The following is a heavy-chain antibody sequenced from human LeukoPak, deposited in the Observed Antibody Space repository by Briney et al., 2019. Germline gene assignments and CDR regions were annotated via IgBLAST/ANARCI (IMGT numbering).Heavy chain of an antibody. V-gene: IGHV4-34*01. J-gene: IGHJ3*02. Sequence: PSETLSLTCAVYGGSFSGYYWSWIRQPPGKGLEWIGEINHSGSTNYNPSLKSRVTISVDTSKNQFSLKLSSVTAADTAVYYCARDSSHYYDSSGHDALDIWGQGTMVAVSS. D-gene: IGHD3-22*01. CDR3: ARDSSHYYDSSGHDALDI. CDR2: INHSGST. CDR1: GGSFSGYY.